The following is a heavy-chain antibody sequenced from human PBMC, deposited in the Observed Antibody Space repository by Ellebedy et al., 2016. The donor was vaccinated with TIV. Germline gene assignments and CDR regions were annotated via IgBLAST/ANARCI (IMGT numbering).Heavy chain of an antibody. V-gene: IGHV3-48*01. CDR2: ISSSSSTI. CDR1: GFTFSSYA. D-gene: IGHD3-3*01. J-gene: IGHJ4*02. Sequence: PGGSLRLSCAASGFTFSSYAMSWVRQAPGKGLEWVSYISSSSSTIYYADSVKGRFTISRDNAKNSLYLQMNSLRVEDTAVYYCARGASWSAITGLDYWGQGTLVTVSS. CDR3: ARGASWSAITGLDY.